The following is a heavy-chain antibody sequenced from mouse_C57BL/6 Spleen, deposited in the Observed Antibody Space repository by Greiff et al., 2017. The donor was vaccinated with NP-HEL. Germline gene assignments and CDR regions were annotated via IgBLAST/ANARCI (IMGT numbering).Heavy chain of an antibody. Sequence: QVQLQQSGAELVKPGASVKISCKASGYAFSSYWMNWVKQRPGKGLEWIGQIYPGDGDTNYNGKFKGKATLTADKSSSTAYMQLSSLTSEDSAVYFCARRTVVGGYYAMDYWGQGTSVTVSS. CDR2: IYPGDGDT. CDR3: ARRTVVGGYYAMDY. V-gene: IGHV1-80*01. J-gene: IGHJ4*01. CDR1: GYAFSSYW. D-gene: IGHD1-1*01.